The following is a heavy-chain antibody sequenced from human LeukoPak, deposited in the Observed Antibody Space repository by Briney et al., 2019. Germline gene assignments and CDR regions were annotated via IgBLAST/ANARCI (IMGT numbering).Heavy chain of an antibody. CDR3: ARDGSSGWYGD. Sequence: GGSLRLSCAASGFPFSSYAMHWVRQAPGKGLEGVAVISYDGSNKYYADSVKGRFTISRDNSKNTLYLQMNSLRAEDTAVYYCARDGSSGWYGDWGQGTLVTVSS. CDR2: ISYDGSNK. CDR1: GFPFSSYA. D-gene: IGHD6-19*01. J-gene: IGHJ4*02. V-gene: IGHV3-30*04.